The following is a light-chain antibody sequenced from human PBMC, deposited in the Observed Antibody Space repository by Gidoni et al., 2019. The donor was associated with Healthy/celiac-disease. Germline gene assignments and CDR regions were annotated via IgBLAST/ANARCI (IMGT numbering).Light chain of an antibody. CDR3: SSYTSSSTPYV. CDR2: DVS. CDR1: SSDVGGYNY. J-gene: IGLJ1*01. Sequence: QSALTQPASVSVSPGQSITISCTGTSSDVGGYNYVSWYQQHPGTAPKLMIYDVSNRPSGVSNRFSGSKSGNTASLTISGLQAEDEADYYCSSYTSSSTPYVFGTGTKVTVL. V-gene: IGLV2-14*03.